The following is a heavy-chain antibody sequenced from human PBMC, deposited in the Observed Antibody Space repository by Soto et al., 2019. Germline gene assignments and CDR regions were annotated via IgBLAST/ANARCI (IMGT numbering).Heavy chain of an antibody. J-gene: IGHJ3*02. CDR1: GFTFSSNW. CDR2: INSDGGST. V-gene: IGHV3-74*01. CDR3: ARHLVGADHYAFDI. Sequence: PGGSLRLSCAASGFTFSSNWMHWVRQASGKGLVWVSRINSDGGSTSYAGSVKGRFTISRDNAKNTLYLQMNSLRAEDTAVYYCARHLVGADHYAFDICGQGTMVTVS. D-gene: IGHD1-26*01.